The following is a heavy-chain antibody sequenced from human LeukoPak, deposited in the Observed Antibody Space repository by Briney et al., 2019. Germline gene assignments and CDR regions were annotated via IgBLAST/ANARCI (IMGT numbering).Heavy chain of an antibody. CDR1: GYTFASYD. CDR2: ISAYNGNT. Sequence: ASVKVSCKASGYTFASYDISWVRQAPGQGLEWMGWISAYNGNTNYAQKLQGRVTMTTDTSTSTAYMELRSLRSDDTAVYYCARVGPGCSSTSCYYYYYYMDVWGKGTTVTVSS. D-gene: IGHD2-2*01. J-gene: IGHJ6*03. V-gene: IGHV1-18*01. CDR3: ARVGPGCSSTSCYYYYYYMDV.